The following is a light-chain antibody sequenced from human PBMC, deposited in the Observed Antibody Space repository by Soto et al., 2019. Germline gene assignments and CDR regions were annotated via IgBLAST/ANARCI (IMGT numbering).Light chain of an antibody. V-gene: IGLV3-21*02. CDR1: NIGSKS. CDR2: DNS. J-gene: IGLJ3*02. CDR3: QVGDSRSDHDWR. Sequence: SSELTQPLSVSGAPGQTASITCGGDNIGSKSVHWYEQKPGQAPVVVVYDNSDRPSGIPERFSGSNSGNTATLTISRVEGGDEADFDWQVGDSRSDHDWRFGGGTKLTVL.